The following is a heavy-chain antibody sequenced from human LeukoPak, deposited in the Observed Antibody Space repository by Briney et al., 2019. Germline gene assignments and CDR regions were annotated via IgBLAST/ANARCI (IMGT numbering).Heavy chain of an antibody. V-gene: IGHV3-23*01. D-gene: IGHD3-22*01. CDR1: GFTFSSYA. J-gene: IGHJ6*02. CDR3: ARDTDSSGYSYYYYNGMDV. Sequence: PGGSLRLSCAASGFTFSSYAMSWVRQAPGKGLEWVSIISGSGGTTYYADSVKGRFTISRDNSKNTLYLQMNSLRAEDTAVYYCARDTDSSGYSYYYYNGMDVWGQGTTVTVSS. CDR2: ISGSGGTT.